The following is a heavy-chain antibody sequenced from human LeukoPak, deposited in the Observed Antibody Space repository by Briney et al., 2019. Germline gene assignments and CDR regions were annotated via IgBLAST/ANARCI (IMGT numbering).Heavy chain of an antibody. D-gene: IGHD3-9*01. V-gene: IGHV5-10-1*01. CDR3: ARHLLRYFDLFHYGMDV. CDR1: GYSFTSYW. J-gene: IGHJ6*04. CDR2: IDPSDSYT. Sequence: GESLRISCKGSGYSFTSYWIRWVRQMPGKGLEWMGRIDPSDSYTNYSPSFQGHVTISADKSISTAYLQWSSLKASDTAMYYCARHLLRYFDLFHYGMDVWGKGTTVTVSS.